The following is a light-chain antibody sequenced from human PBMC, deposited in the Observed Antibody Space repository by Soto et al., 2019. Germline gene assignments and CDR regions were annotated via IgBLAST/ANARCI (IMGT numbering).Light chain of an antibody. CDR1: QSVSTY. Sequence: EIVLTQSPATLSLSPGERATLSCRASQSVSTYLAWYQQKPGQAPRLLIYDVSDRATGIPARSSGSGSGTNFTLTISGLEPEDFAVYYCQHRSGWPPWTFGQGTKVQI. J-gene: IGKJ1*01. CDR2: DVS. CDR3: QHRSGWPPWT. V-gene: IGKV3-11*01.